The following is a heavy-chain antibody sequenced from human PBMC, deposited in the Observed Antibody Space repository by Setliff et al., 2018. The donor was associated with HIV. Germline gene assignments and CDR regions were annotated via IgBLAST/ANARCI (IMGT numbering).Heavy chain of an antibody. CDR1: GGSISSSNW. V-gene: IGHV4-4*02. D-gene: IGHD3-3*01. J-gene: IGHJ6*03. CDR2: IYHSGST. Sequence: SETLSLTCAVSGGSISSSNWCSWVRQPPGKGLEWIGEIYHSGSTNYNPSLKSRVTISVDKSKNQFSLKLSSVTAAGTAVYYCAREGRPYYDFWSGYYTNYYYYMDVWGKGTTVTVSS. CDR3: AREGRPYYDFWSGYYTNYYYYMDV.